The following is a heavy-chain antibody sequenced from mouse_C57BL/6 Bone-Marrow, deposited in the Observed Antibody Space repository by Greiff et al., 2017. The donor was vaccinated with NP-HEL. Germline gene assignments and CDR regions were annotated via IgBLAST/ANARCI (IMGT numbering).Heavy chain of an antibody. V-gene: IGHV1-54*01. Sequence: QVQLKESGAELVRPGTSVKVSCKASGYAFTNYLIEWVKQRPGQGLEWIGVINPGSGGTNYNEKFKGKATLTADKSSSTAYMQLSSLTSEDSAVYFCARSRVYYGSPLFAYWGQGTLVTVSA. D-gene: IGHD1-1*01. CDR3: ARSRVYYGSPLFAY. CDR2: INPGSGGT. J-gene: IGHJ3*01. CDR1: GYAFTNYL.